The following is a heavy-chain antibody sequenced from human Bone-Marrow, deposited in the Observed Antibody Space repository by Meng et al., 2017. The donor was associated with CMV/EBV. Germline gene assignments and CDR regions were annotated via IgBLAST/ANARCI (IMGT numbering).Heavy chain of an antibody. V-gene: IGHV3-48*04. CDR3: ARDPIAATSYGMDV. CDR1: GFTFSSYS. J-gene: IGHJ6*02. CDR2: ISSSSSTI. Sequence: GGSLRLSCAASGFTFSSYSINWVRQAPGKGLEWASYISSSSSTIYYADSVKGRFTISRDNAKNSLYLQMNSLRAEDTAVYYCARDPIAATSYGMDVWGQGTTVTVSS. D-gene: IGHD6-13*01.